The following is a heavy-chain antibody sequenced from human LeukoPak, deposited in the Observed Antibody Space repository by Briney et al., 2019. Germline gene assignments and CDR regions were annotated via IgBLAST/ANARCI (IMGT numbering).Heavy chain of an antibody. V-gene: IGHV1-2*02. CDR3: ARTYSSYSSNSEFDH. Sequence: ASVKVSCKASGYTFSGYYLHWVRQAPGQGLEWMGWINPNSGGTNYAQNFQGRVTMTRDTSISAVYMELSRLRSDDTAVYYCARTYSSYSSNSEFDHWGQGTLVTVSS. D-gene: IGHD6-13*01. CDR2: INPNSGGT. J-gene: IGHJ4*02. CDR1: GYTFSGYY.